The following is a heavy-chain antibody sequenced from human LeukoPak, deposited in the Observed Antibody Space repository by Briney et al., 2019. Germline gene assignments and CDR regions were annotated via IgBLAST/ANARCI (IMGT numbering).Heavy chain of an antibody. Sequence: GASVKVSCKASGYTFTSYYMHWVRQAPGQGLEWMGGIIPIFGTANYAQNLQGRVTMTTDTSTSTAYMELRSLRSDDTAVYYCAREVAASIGFDYWGQGTLVTVSS. D-gene: IGHD6-13*01. CDR3: AREVAASIGFDY. CDR2: IIPIFGTA. CDR1: GYTFTSYY. V-gene: IGHV1-18*04. J-gene: IGHJ4*02.